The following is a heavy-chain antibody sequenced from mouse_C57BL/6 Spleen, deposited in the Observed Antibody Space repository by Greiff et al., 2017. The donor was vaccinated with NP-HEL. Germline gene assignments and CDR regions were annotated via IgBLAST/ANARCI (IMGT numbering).Heavy chain of an antibody. CDR2: IYPRSGNT. J-gene: IGHJ2*01. CDR1: GYTFTSYG. V-gene: IGHV1-81*01. CDR3: ARWEGTEYYFDY. D-gene: IGHD3-3*01. Sequence: VQVVESGAELARPGASVKLSCKASGYTFTSYGISWVKQRTGQGLEWIGEIYPRSGNTYYNEKFKGKATLTADKSSSTAYMELRSLTSEDSAVYFCARWEGTEYYFDYWGQGTTLTVSS.